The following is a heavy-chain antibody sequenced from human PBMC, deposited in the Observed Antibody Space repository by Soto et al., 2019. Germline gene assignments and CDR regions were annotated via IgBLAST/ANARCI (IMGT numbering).Heavy chain of an antibody. D-gene: IGHD3-16*02. J-gene: IGHJ4*02. Sequence: ASVKVSCKASGYTFTSYAMHWVRQAPGQRLEWMGWINAGNGNTKYSQKFQGRVTITRDTSASTAYMELSSLRSEDTAVFSCARAIRLGSHLWIDYWGQGSLVTVSS. CDR3: ARAIRLGSHLWIDY. V-gene: IGHV1-3*01. CDR1: GYTFTSYA. CDR2: INAGNGNT.